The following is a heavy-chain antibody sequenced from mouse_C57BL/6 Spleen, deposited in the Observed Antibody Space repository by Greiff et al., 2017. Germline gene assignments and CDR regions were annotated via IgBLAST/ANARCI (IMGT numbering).Heavy chain of an antibody. Sequence: VQLQQSGAELARPGASVKLSCKASGYTFTSYGISWVKQRPGQGLEWIGEIYPRSGNTYYNEKFKGKATLTADKSSSTAYMELRSLTSEDAAVYLCARDLSTTVVDDYFAMDYWGQGASVTVAS. V-gene: IGHV1-81*01. CDR2: IYPRSGNT. D-gene: IGHD1-1*01. J-gene: IGHJ4*01. CDR3: ARDLSTTVVDDYFAMDY. CDR1: GYTFTSYG.